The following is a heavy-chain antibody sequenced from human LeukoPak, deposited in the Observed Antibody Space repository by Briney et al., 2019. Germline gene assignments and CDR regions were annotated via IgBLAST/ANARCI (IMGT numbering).Heavy chain of an antibody. CDR2: IYSRGST. V-gene: IGHV4-59*11. CDR3: ARYYYGSGSYYNVAWFDP. CDR1: GASISSHY. J-gene: IGHJ5*02. D-gene: IGHD3-10*01. Sequence: PSETLSLTCTVSGASISSHYWTWIRQPPGKGLEWIGYIYSRGSTIYNPSPKSRVSISVDTSKNQFSLKLTSVTAADTAVYFCARYYYGSGSYYNVAWFDPWGQGTLVTVSS.